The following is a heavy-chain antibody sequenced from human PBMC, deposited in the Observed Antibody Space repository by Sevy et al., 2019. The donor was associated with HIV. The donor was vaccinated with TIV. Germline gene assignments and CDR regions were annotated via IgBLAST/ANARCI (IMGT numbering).Heavy chain of an antibody. J-gene: IGHJ2*01. D-gene: IGHD6-19*01. CDR2: TYYKSKWCS. Sequence: SQTVSLTCAISGDSVSSNNAAWNWIRQSPSRGLEWLGRTYYKSKWCSHYAVSVKSRMTINPDTSKNQFSLQLNSVTPEDTAVYYCARSVAAQEFWYFDLWGRGTLVTVSS. CDR1: GDSVSSNNAA. CDR3: ARSVAAQEFWYFDL. V-gene: IGHV6-1*01.